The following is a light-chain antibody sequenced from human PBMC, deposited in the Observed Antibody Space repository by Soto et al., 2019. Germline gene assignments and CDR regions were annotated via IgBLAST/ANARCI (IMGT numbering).Light chain of an antibody. J-gene: IGKJ1*01. V-gene: IGKV1-5*03. CDR1: QSISIW. CDR3: QHYNSYPLT. CDR2: QAS. Sequence: DIQMTQSPSTLSASVGDRVTITCRASQSISIWLAWYQQKPGKAPNLLIYQASSLQSGVPSRFSGSGSGTEFTLTISSLQPDDFAAYYCQHYNSYPLTFGQGTKVEIK.